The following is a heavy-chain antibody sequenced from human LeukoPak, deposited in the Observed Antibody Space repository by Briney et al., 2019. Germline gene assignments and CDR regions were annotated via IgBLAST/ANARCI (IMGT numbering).Heavy chain of an antibody. J-gene: IGHJ4*02. CDR1: GFTFSSYA. Sequence: PGGSLRLSCAASGFTFSSYAMHWVRQAPGKGLEWVAVISYDGSNKYYADSVKGRFTISRDNSKNTLYLQMNSLRAEDTAVYYCARGSLGYGGNVGYWGQGTLVTVSS. CDR2: ISYDGSNK. D-gene: IGHD4-23*01. V-gene: IGHV3-30-3*01. CDR3: ARGSLGYGGNVGY.